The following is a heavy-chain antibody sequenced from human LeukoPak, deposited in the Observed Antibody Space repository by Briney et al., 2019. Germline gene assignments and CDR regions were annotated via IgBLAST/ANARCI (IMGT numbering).Heavy chain of an antibody. CDR1: GFTFSSYA. D-gene: IGHD2-15*01. CDR3: AKSSLVAPYDY. J-gene: IGHJ4*02. V-gene: IGHV3-23*01. Sequence: TGGSLRLSCAASGFTFSSYAMSWVRQAPGKGLEWVSSISGSGSNTHYADSVKGRFTISRDNSKNTLYLQMNSLRADDTAVYYCAKSSLVAPYDYWGQGTLVTVSS. CDR2: ISGSGSNT.